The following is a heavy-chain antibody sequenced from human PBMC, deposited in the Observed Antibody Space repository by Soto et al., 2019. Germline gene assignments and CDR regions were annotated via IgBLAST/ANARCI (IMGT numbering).Heavy chain of an antibody. D-gene: IGHD3-10*01. J-gene: IGHJ5*02. Sequence: SETLSLTCTVSGGSISSGDYYWSWIRQPPGKGLEWIGYIYYSGSTYYNPSLKSRVTISVDTSKNQFSLKLSSVTAADTAVYYCARATIMVRGVIDWFDPWGQGTLVTVSS. CDR2: IYYSGST. CDR1: GGSISSGDYY. V-gene: IGHV4-30-4*01. CDR3: ARATIMVRGVIDWFDP.